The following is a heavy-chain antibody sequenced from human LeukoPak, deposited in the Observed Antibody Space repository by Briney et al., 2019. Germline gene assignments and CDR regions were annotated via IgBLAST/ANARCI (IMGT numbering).Heavy chain of an antibody. J-gene: IGHJ4*02. CDR2: ISYDGSNK. D-gene: IGHD6-19*01. V-gene: IGHV3-30*03. CDR3: ARHGSGWYAGDY. Sequence: GRSLRLSCAASGFTFSSYGMHWVRQAPGKGLEWVAVISYDGSNKYYADSVKGRFTISRDNSKNTLYLQMNSLRAEDTAVYYCARHGSGWYAGDYWGQGTLVTVSS. CDR1: GFTFSSYG.